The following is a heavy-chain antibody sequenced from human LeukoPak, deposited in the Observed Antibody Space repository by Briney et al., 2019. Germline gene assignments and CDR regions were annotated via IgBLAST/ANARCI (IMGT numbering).Heavy chain of an antibody. CDR1: GGSISGSY. V-gene: IGHV4-59*01. Sequence: SETLSLTCTVSGGSISGSYWNWIRQPPGKGLEWIGNIYNSGTTDYNPSLKSRVTISLDTSKNQISLKLSPVTAADTAVYFCARDKGPYWYFDLWGRGTLVTVSS. CDR2: IYNSGTT. J-gene: IGHJ2*01. CDR3: ARDKGPYWYFDL.